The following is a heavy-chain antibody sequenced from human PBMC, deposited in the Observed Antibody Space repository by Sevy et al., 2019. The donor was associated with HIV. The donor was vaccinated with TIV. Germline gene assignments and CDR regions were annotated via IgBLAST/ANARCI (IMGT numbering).Heavy chain of an antibody. V-gene: IGHV4-4*02. CDR1: GGSISSDNF. CDR2: IYHSGST. J-gene: IGHJ4*02. Sequence: SESLSLTCAVSGGSISSDNFWSWVRQPPGKGLEWIGDIYHSGSTNYSPSLGSRVTMSVDKSKNQFSLRLTSVTAADTAVYFCARLQGEYSDSDAFSMFFFDYWGQGALVTVSS. CDR3: ARLQGEYSDSDAFSMFFFDY. D-gene: IGHD3-22*01.